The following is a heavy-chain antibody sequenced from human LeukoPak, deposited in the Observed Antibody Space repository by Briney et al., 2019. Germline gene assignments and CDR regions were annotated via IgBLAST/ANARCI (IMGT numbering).Heavy chain of an antibody. Sequence: PGGSLRLSCAASGFTFSSYAMHWVRQAPGKGLEWVAVISYDGSNKYYADSVKGRFTISRDNSKNTLYLQMNSLRAEDTAVYYCARDAYRRSSFYYYYGMDVWGQGTTVTVSS. CDR3: ARDAYRRSSFYYYYGMDV. V-gene: IGHV3-30-3*01. CDR1: GFTFSSYA. J-gene: IGHJ6*02. D-gene: IGHD6-6*01. CDR2: ISYDGSNK.